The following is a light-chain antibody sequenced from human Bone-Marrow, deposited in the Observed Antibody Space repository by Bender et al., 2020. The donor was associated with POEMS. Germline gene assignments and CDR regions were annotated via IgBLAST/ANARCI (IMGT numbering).Light chain of an antibody. Sequence: SYELTQPPSVSVSPGQTARITCSGDALPKQYGYWYQQKSGQAPVLVIYEDEKRPSGIPERFSASNSGNTATLTISETQATDEAEYYCQAWDRSIFYVFGGGTKVTVL. CDR1: ALPKQY. J-gene: IGLJ1*01. CDR3: QAWDRSIFYV. CDR2: EDE. V-gene: IGLV3-1*01.